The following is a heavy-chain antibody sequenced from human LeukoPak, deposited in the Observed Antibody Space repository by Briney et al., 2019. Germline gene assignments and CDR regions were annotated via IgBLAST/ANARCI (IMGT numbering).Heavy chain of an antibody. CDR3: ARPGIAAAGTGAFDI. CDR2: IYYSGST. V-gene: IGHV4-59*08. Sequence: PSETLSLTCTVSGGPISSYYWSWLRQPPGKGLEWIGYIYYSGSTNYNPSLKSRVTISVDTSKNQFSLKLSSVTAADTAVYYCARPGIAAAGTGAFDIWGQGTMVTVSS. D-gene: IGHD6-13*01. CDR1: GGPISSYY. J-gene: IGHJ3*02.